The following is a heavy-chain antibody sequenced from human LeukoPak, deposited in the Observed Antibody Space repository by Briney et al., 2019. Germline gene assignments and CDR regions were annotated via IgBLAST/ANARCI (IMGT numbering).Heavy chain of an antibody. J-gene: IGHJ3*02. CDR1: GGSISSGGYY. D-gene: IGHD5-12*01. Sequence: SETLSLTCTVSGGSISSGGYYWSRIRQHPGKGLEWIGYIYYSGSTYYNPSLKSRVTISVDTSKNQFSLKLSSVTAADTAVYYFAIDRDGGYSGYDYPGYAFDIWGQGTMVTVSS. CDR2: IYYSGST. V-gene: IGHV4-31*03. CDR3: AIDRDGGYSGYDYPGYAFDI.